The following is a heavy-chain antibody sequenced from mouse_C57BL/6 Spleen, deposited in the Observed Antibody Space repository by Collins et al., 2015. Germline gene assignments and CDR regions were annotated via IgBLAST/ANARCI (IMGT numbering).Heavy chain of an antibody. J-gene: IGHJ2*01. CDR2: GST. CDR3: ARNWDY. Sequence: GSTDYNAAFISRLSISKDNSKSQVFFKMNSLQANDTAIYYCARNWDYWGQGTTLTVSS. V-gene: IGHV2-2*02.